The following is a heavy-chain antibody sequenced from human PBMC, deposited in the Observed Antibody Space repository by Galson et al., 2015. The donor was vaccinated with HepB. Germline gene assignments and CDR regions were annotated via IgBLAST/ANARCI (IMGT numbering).Heavy chain of an antibody. CDR3: AKKAGSSWSSGLYYYYMDV. CDR2: ISGSGGST. V-gene: IGHV3-23*01. J-gene: IGHJ6*03. D-gene: IGHD6-13*01. CDR1: GFTFSSYA. Sequence: SLRLSCAASGFTFSSYAMSWVRQAPGKGLEWVSAISGSGGSTYYADSVKGRFTISRDNSKNTLYLQMNSLRAEDTAVYYCAKKAGSSWSSGLYYYYMDVWGKGTTVTVSS.